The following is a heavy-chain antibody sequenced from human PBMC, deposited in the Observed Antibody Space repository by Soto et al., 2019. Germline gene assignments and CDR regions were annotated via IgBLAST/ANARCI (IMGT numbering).Heavy chain of an antibody. CDR3: ARSYCSSTSCYTARYYYGMDV. J-gene: IGHJ6*02. D-gene: IGHD2-2*02. V-gene: IGHV5-10-1*03. CDR2: IDPSDSYT. CDR1: GYSFTSYW. Sequence: EVQLVQSGAEVKKPGESLRISCKGSGYSFTSYWISWVRQMPGKGLEWMGRIDPSDSYTNYSPSFQGHVTISADKSISTAYLQWSSLKASDTAMYYCARSYCSSTSCYTARYYYGMDVWGQGTTVTVSS.